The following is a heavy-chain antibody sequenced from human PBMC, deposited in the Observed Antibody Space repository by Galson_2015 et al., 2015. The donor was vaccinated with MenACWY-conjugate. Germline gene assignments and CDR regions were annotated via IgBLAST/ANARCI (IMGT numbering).Heavy chain of an antibody. Sequence: SVKVSCKASGYTFTSYYMHWVRQAPGQGLEWMGIINPSGGSTSYAQKFQGRVTMTRDTSTSTVYMELSSLRSEDTAVYYCARDPGYCSSTSCYLYYYGMDVWGQGTTVTVSS. CDR3: ARDPGYCSSTSCYLYYYGMDV. D-gene: IGHD2-2*01. J-gene: IGHJ6*02. CDR1: GYTFTSYY. CDR2: INPSGGST. V-gene: IGHV1-46*01.